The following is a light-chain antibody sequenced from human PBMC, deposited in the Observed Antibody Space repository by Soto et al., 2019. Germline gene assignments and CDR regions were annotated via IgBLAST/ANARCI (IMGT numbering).Light chain of an antibody. Sequence: DIQLTQSPSFLSASVGDRVTITCRASQGISTYLTWYLQRPGKAPKLLIYGASTLQSGVPSRFSGSGSGTEFTLTNSSLQPEDFGTYYCQQLNSDWYAFGQGTKLEIK. CDR2: GAS. V-gene: IGKV1-9*01. J-gene: IGKJ2*01. CDR1: QGISTY. CDR3: QQLNSDWYA.